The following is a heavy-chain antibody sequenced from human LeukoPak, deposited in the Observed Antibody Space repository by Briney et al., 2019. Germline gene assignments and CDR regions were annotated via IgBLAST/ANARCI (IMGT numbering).Heavy chain of an antibody. CDR2: IKSKTDGGTT. D-gene: IGHD6-13*01. J-gene: IGHJ6*03. CDR3: TGWSSWVVYYYYYMDV. CDR1: GFTFSDAW. Sequence: PGGSLRLSCAASGFTFSDAWMSWVRQAPGKGLEWVGRIKSKTDGGTTGYAAPVKGRFTISRDDSKNTLYLQMNSLKTEDTAVYYCTGWSSWVVYYYYYMDVWGKGTTVTVSS. V-gene: IGHV3-15*01.